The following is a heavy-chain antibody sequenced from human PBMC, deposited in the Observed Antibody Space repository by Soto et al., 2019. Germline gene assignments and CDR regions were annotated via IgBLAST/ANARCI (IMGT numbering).Heavy chain of an antibody. CDR3: ARVGNDYYYYYMDV. V-gene: IGHV3-72*01. Sequence: GGSLRLSCAASGFTFSDHYMDWVRQAPGKGLEWVGRTRNKANSYTTEYAASVKGRFTISRDDSKNSLYLQMNSLKTEDTAVYYCARVGNDYYYYYMDVWGKGTTVTVSS. CDR1: GFTFSDHY. D-gene: IGHD1-1*01. J-gene: IGHJ6*03. CDR2: TRNKANSYTT.